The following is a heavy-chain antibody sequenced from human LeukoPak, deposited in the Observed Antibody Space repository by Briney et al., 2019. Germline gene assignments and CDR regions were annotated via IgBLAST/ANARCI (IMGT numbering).Heavy chain of an antibody. CDR1: GGTFSSYA. CDR3: ARVPYYYDSSGYYFDY. CDR2: IIPIFGTP. J-gene: IGHJ4*02. Sequence: SVKVSCKASGGTFSSYAISWVRQAPGQGLEWMGGIIPIFGTPNDAQKFQGRVTITADESTSTAYMELSSLRSEDTAVYYCARVPYYYDSSGYYFDYWGQGTLVTVSS. D-gene: IGHD3-22*01. V-gene: IGHV1-69*01.